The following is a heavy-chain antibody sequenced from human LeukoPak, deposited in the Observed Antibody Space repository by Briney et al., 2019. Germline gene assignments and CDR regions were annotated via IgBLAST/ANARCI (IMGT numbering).Heavy chain of an antibody. CDR2: IYPGDSDT. D-gene: IGHD3-22*01. V-gene: IGHV5-51*01. J-gene: IGHJ4*02. CDR1: GYSSTSYW. CDR3: ARQGPYDSSGYYY. Sequence: GESLKISCKGSGYSSTSYWIGWVRQMPGKGLEWMGIIYPGDSDTRYSPSFQGQVTISADKSISTAYLQWSSLKASDTAMYYCARQGPYDSSGYYYWGQGTLVTVSS.